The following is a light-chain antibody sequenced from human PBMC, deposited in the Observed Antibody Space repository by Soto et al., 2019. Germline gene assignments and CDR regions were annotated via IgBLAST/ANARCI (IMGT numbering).Light chain of an antibody. Sequence: EIVLTQSPCTLSLSPGERATLSCRTSQSVPSSYFAWYQQKPGQAPRLLIYDASNRATGIPARFSGSGSGTDFTLTISSLEPEDFAVYYCQQRSNWPRTFGQGTKVDIK. CDR2: DAS. CDR3: QQRSNWPRT. J-gene: IGKJ1*01. CDR1: QSVPSSY. V-gene: IGKV3-11*01.